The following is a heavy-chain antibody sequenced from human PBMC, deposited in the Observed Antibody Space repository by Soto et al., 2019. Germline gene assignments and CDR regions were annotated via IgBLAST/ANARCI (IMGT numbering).Heavy chain of an antibody. CDR2: IFPGGST. CDR3: VKGGWLDF. J-gene: IGHJ5*01. Sequence: EVQLMESGGGLVQPGGSLRLSCAASGFTVSSNYMNWVRQAPGKGLEWVSVIFPGGSTYYADSVKGRFTISRDISKDTLYLQMNGLRAEDTALYHCVKGGWLDFWGQGALVTVSS. V-gene: IGHV3-66*01. CDR1: GFTVSSNY.